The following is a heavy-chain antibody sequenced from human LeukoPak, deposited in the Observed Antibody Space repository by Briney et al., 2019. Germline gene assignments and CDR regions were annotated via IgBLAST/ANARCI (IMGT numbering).Heavy chain of an antibody. D-gene: IGHD6-19*01. V-gene: IGHV3-21*01. CDR2: ISSSSYI. CDR3: ARTSSGNAFDI. J-gene: IGHJ3*02. CDR1: GFTFSSYS. Sequence: GGSLRLSCAASGFTFSSYSMNWVRQAPGKGLEWVSSISSSSYIYYADSVKGRFTISRDNAKNSLYLQMNSLRAEDTAVYYCARTSSGNAFDIWGQGTMVTVSS.